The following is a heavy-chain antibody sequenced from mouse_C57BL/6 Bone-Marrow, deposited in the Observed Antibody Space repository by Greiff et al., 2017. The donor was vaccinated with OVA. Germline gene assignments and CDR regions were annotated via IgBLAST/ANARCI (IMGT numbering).Heavy chain of an antibody. CDR3: ASPIYYYGSSSGFDF. J-gene: IGHJ1*03. Sequence: EVKLLESGGDLVKPGGSLKLSCAASGYTFTSYGMSWVRQTPDKRLEWVATISSGGSYTYYPDSVEGRYTISRDNAKNTLYLQISSLKSEDTAIYYCASPIYYYGSSSGFDFWGRGTTITVSS. CDR1: GYTFTSYG. D-gene: IGHD1-1*01. CDR2: ISSGGSYT. V-gene: IGHV5-6*01.